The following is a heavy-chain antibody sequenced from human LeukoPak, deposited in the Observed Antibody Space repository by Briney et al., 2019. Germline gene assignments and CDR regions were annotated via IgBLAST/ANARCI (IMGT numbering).Heavy chain of an antibody. J-gene: IGHJ4*02. Sequence: GGTLRLSCAASGFTFSSYWMSWVRQAPGKGLEWVANIKQDGSEKYYVDSVKGRFTISRDNAKNSLYLQMNSLRAEDTAVYYCARLVATIGSHYFDYWGQGTLVTVSS. D-gene: IGHD5-12*01. CDR1: GFTFSSYW. V-gene: IGHV3-7*01. CDR2: IKQDGSEK. CDR3: ARLVATIGSHYFDY.